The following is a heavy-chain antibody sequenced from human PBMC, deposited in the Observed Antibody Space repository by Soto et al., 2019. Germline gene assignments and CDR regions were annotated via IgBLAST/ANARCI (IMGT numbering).Heavy chain of an antibody. CDR1: GGSVSSGRYY. Sequence: QVQLQESGPGLVKPSETLSLTCTVSGGSVSSGRYYWSWIRQPPGKGLEWIGYIYYSGSTNYNPSLKRRVTISVDTSKNQSSLKLSSVTAAVTAVYYCARDWAIELDAFDIWAQGTMVTVSS. D-gene: IGHD1-26*01. CDR2: IYYSGST. V-gene: IGHV4-61*01. J-gene: IGHJ3*02. CDR3: ARDWAIELDAFDI.